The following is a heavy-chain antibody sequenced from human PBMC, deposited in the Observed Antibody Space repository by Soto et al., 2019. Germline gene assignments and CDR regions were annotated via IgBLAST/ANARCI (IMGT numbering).Heavy chain of an antibody. J-gene: IGHJ4*02. Sequence: XSVKVSCKASVNTLTSYDVNWVRQATGHGLEWMGWINPNSGNIGYAQKFQGRVTMTRDTAIRTAYMEVSRLRSDDTAVYYCARGRASGSYYLLDYWGQGTLVTASS. V-gene: IGHV1-8*01. CDR3: ARGRASGSYYLLDY. D-gene: IGHD3-10*01. CDR2: INPNSGNI. CDR1: VNTLTSYD.